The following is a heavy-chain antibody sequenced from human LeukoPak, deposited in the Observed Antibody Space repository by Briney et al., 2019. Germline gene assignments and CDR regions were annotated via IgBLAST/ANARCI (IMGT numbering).Heavy chain of an antibody. CDR2: IYYSGST. V-gene: IGHV4-30-4*01. CDR1: GGSISSGDYY. D-gene: IGHD5-18*01. J-gene: IGHJ6*02. Sequence: SQTLSLICTVSGGSISSGDYYWSWIRQPPGKGLEWIGYIYYSGSTYYNPSLKSRVTISVDTSKNQFSLKLSSVTAADTAVYYCARRTGYSYGLGYYYGMDVWGQGTTVTVSS. CDR3: ARRTGYSYGLGYYYGMDV.